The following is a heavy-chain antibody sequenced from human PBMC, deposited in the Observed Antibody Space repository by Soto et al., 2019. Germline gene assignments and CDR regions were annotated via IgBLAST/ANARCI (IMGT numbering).Heavy chain of an antibody. D-gene: IGHD3-10*01. Sequence: PGGSLRLSCAASGFTFSSYGMHWVRQAPGKGLEWVAVIWYDGSNKYYADSVKGRFTISRDNSKNTLYLQMNSLRAEDTAVYYCARDLRMVVRGEMDWFDPWGQGTLVTVSS. CDR3: ARDLRMVVRGEMDWFDP. CDR1: GFTFSSYG. J-gene: IGHJ5*02. CDR2: IWYDGSNK. V-gene: IGHV3-33*01.